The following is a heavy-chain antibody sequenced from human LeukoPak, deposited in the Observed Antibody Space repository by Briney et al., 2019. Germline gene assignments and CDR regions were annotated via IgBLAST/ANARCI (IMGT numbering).Heavy chain of an antibody. CDR2: IHSSGSA. V-gene: IGHV4-4*07. J-gene: IGHJ4*02. CDR3: ASDCSSSRCYDS. Sequence: SETLSLTCTVSGVPLSSYYWSWIRQPTGKGLEWIGRIHSSGSANYSPSLTSRVTMSVDTSNNQFSLNLTSVTAADTAIYYCASDCSSSRCYDSWGQGILVTVSS. CDR1: GVPLSSYY. D-gene: IGHD2-2*01.